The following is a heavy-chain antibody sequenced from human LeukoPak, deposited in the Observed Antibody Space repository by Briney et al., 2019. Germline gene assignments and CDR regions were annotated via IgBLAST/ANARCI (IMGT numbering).Heavy chain of an antibody. CDR3: ARGPFGQYYFDY. Sequence: SETLSLTCTVSGGSISTSNYYWGWIRQPPGKGLEWIGNIFYSGSTYYSPSLKSRVTISVDTSKNQFSLKLSSVTAADTAVYYCARGPFGQYYFDYWGQGTLVTVSS. V-gene: IGHV4-39*01. D-gene: IGHD3-10*01. CDR2: IFYSGST. J-gene: IGHJ4*02. CDR1: GGSISTSNYY.